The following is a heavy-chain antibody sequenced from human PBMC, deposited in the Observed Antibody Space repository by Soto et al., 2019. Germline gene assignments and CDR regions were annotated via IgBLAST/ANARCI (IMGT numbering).Heavy chain of an antibody. D-gene: IGHD5-12*01. Sequence: VGSLRLSCSASGFTSSSYAMHWVRQAPGKGLEYVSGVRGNGDPPFYADSVKGRFTISRDNSKNTLYLQMSSLSADDTAVYYCVKSRGGNNFDFFDWGQGALVTVSS. CDR2: VRGNGDPP. V-gene: IGHV3-64D*06. CDR1: GFTSSSYA. CDR3: VKSRGGNNFDFFD. J-gene: IGHJ4*02.